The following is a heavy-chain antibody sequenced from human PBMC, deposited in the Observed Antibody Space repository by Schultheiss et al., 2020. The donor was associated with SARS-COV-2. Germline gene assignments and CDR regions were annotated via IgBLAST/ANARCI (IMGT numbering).Heavy chain of an antibody. D-gene: IGHD3/OR15-3a*01. V-gene: IGHV1-46*01. CDR3: AREGGLRSIDY. Sequence: ASVKVSCKASGYTFTSYYMHWVRQAPGQGLDWMGIINPSGGSTSYAQKFQGRVTMTRDTSTSTVYMELSSLRSDDTAVYYCAREGGLRSIDYWGQGTLVTVSS. J-gene: IGHJ4*02. CDR1: GYTFTSYY. CDR2: INPSGGST.